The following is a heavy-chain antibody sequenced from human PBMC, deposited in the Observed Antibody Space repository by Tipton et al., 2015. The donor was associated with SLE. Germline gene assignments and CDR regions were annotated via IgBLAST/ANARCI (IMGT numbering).Heavy chain of an antibody. Sequence: PRLSCAAFGFSFSSSAMSWVRQAPGKGLEWVSLIYGGGASKYADSVKGRFTMSRDNSKNTLYLQMNRLRPEDTAVYYCVKDPYISDWGHGTMVTVSS. D-gene: IGHD3-22*01. CDR1: GFSFSSSA. J-gene: IGHJ3*01. CDR3: VKDPYISD. CDR2: IYGGGAS. V-gene: IGHV3-23*03.